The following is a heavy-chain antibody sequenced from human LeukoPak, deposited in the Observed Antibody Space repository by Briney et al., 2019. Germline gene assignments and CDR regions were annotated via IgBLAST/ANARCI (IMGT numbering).Heavy chain of an antibody. J-gene: IGHJ6*04. CDR1: GGSISSYY. V-gene: IGHV4-59*01. CDR3: AGGFYGNYYYYGMDV. Sequence: SETLSLTCTVSGGSISSYYWSWIRQPPGKGLEWIGYIYYSGSTNYNPSLKSRVTISVDTSKNQFSLKLSSVTAADTAVYYCAGGFYGNYYYYGMDVWGKGTTVTVSS. D-gene: IGHD3-16*01. CDR2: IYYSGST.